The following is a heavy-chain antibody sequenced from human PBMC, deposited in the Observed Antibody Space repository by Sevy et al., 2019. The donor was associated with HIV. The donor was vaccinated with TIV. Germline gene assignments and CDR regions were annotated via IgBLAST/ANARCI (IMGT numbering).Heavy chain of an antibody. CDR3: ARRFGVGSYYYGMDV. V-gene: IGHV3-9*01. D-gene: IGHD3-10*01. CDR2: ISWNSGSI. CDR1: GFTFDDYA. Sequence: GGSRRLSCAASGFTFDDYAMHWVRQAPGKGLEWVSGISWNSGSIGYADSVKGRFTISRDNAKNSLYLQMNSLRAEDTALYYCARRFGVGSYYYGMDVWGQGTTVTVSS. J-gene: IGHJ6*02.